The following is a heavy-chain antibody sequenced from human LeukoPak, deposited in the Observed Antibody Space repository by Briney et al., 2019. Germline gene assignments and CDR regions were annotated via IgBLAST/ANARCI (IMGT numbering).Heavy chain of an antibody. CDR3: VKGGSSSHNWFDP. V-gene: IGHV3-30*02. J-gene: IGHJ5*02. D-gene: IGHD6-13*01. CDR1: GFTFRDFG. Sequence: PGRSLRLSCAASGFTFRDFGMHWVRHAPGKGLEWVAFIRNAGSKDYYPDSVKGRFTISRDNSRTTLDLQMHSLRIEDTAVYYCVKGGSSSHNWFDPWGQGILVTVSS. CDR2: IRNAGSKD.